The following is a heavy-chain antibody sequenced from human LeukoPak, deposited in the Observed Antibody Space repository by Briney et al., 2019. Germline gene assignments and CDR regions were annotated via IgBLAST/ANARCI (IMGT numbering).Heavy chain of an antibody. J-gene: IGHJ6*03. CDR3: ARGSGLSYYYYMDV. Sequence: GGSLRLSCAVSGFDISNKYINWVRQTPGKGLEWVSYMSSSGSMTWYADSVKGRFTISRDNAKRSLYLQMNSLRAEDTAVYYCARGSGLSYYYYMDVWGKGTTVTVSS. CDR2: MSSSGSMT. CDR1: GFDISNKY. V-gene: IGHV3-11*01.